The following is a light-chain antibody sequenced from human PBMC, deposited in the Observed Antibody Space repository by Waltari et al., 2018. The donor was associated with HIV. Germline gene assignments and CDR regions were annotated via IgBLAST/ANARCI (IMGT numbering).Light chain of an antibody. CDR3: NSYTSTTTRWL. CDR1: TSDVGGYNH. CDR2: DVG. Sequence: QSALTQPASVSGSPGQSIIISCTGPTSDVGGYNHVSCYQQHPGKAPKLIIFDVGIRPSGVSNRFSGSKSGNTASLTISGLQTEDEADYYCNSYTSTTTRWLFGGGTRLTVL. J-gene: IGLJ3*02. V-gene: IGLV2-14*03.